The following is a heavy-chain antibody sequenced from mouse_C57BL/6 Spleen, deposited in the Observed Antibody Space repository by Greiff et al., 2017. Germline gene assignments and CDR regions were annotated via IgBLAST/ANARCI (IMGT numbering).Heavy chain of an antibody. V-gene: IGHV1-78*01. J-gene: IGHJ2*01. CDR1: GYTFTDHT. Sequence: QVQLQQSDAELVKPGASVKISCKASGYTFTDHTIHWMKQRPEQGLEWIGYIYPRAGSTKYNEKFKGKATLTADKSYSTAYMQLNSLTSEDSAVYFGASKITTLFDYWGQGTTLTVSS. CDR3: ASKITTLFDY. D-gene: IGHD2-4*01. CDR2: IYPRAGST.